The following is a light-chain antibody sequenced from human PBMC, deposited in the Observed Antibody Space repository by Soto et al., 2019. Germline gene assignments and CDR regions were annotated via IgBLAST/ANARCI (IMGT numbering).Light chain of an antibody. CDR2: GAS. CDR3: QQYGSSPLLT. V-gene: IGKV3-20*01. J-gene: IGKJ4*01. CDR1: QSISNN. Sequence: EIVMTQSPATLSVSPGERATLSCRASQSISNNLAWYQQKPGQAPRLLIYGASSGATGIPDRFSASGSGTDFTLTISRLEPEGFAVYYCQQYGSSPLLTFGGGTKWIS.